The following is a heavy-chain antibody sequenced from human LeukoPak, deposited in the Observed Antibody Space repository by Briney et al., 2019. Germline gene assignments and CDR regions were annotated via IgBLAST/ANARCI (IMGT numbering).Heavy chain of an antibody. D-gene: IGHD2-2*01. CDR1: GFTFSDYY. CDR3: ARVHCSSTSCRGVGVDY. Sequence: GGSLRLSCAASGFTFSDYYMSWIRQAPGKGLEWVSYISSSGSTIYYADSVKGRFTISRDNAKNSLYLQRNSLRAEDTAVYYCARVHCSSTSCRGVGVDYWGQGTLVTVSS. V-gene: IGHV3-11*01. CDR2: ISSSGSTI. J-gene: IGHJ4*02.